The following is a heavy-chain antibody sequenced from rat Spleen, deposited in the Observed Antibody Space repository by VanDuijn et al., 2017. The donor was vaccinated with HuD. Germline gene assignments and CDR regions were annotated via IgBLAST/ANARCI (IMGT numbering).Heavy chain of an antibody. Sequence: QVQLKESGPGLVQPSQTLSLTCTVSGFSLISNGVSWVRQPSGKGPEWMGRMWYDGDTAYNSAIKSRLSISRDTSKNQVFLKMNSLQTDDTGTYYCTRAPGNGYVMDAWGQGASVTVSS. CDR3: TRAPGNGYVMDA. J-gene: IGHJ4*01. CDR1: GFSLISNG. CDR2: MWYDGDT. D-gene: IGHD5-1*01. V-gene: IGHV2-63*01.